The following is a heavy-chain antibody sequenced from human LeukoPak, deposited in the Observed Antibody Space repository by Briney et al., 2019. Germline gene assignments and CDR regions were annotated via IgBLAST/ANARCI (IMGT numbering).Heavy chain of an antibody. Sequence: SETLSLTCTVSGGSISSSSYYWGWIRQPPGKGLEWIGSIYYSGSTYYNPSLKSRVTISVDTSKNQFSLKLSSVTAADTAVYYCARDYYDSSGYYYGAFDIWGQGTMVTVSS. CDR3: ARDYYDSSGYYYGAFDI. J-gene: IGHJ3*02. CDR1: GGSISSSSYY. D-gene: IGHD3-22*01. CDR2: IYYSGST. V-gene: IGHV4-39*07.